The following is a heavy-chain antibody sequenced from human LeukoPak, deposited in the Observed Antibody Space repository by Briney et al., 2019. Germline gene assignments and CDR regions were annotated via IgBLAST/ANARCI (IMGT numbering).Heavy chain of an antibody. Sequence: PGRSLRLSCAASGFTFSGSAMHWVRQASGKGLEWVGRIRSKANSYATAYAASVKGRFTISRDDSKNTAYLQMNSLKTEDTAVYYCTSGIAAAGYYYYGMDVWGQGTTVTVSS. CDR3: TSGIAAAGYYYYGMDV. J-gene: IGHJ6*02. D-gene: IGHD6-13*01. V-gene: IGHV3-73*01. CDR2: IRSKANSYAT. CDR1: GFTFSGSA.